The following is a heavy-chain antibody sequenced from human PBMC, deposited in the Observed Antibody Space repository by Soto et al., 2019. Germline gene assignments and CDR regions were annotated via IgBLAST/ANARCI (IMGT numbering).Heavy chain of an antibody. CDR1: GFTFSSYS. CDR3: AKVPTILGVVTTYFDY. D-gene: IGHD3-3*01. Sequence: SLSCAASGFTFSSYSMSWVRQAPGKGLEWVSGFRSSGDDGTTYYADSVRGRFTISRDNSKNTVYLQMNNLRVDDTAIYYCAKVPTILGVVTTYFDYWGQGTLVTVSS. V-gene: IGHV3-23*01. CDR2: FRSSGDDGTT. J-gene: IGHJ4*01.